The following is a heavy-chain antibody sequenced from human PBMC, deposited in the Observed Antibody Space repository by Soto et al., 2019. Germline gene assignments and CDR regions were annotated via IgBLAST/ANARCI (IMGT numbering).Heavy chain of an antibody. V-gene: IGHV4-34*01. J-gene: IGHJ4*02. CDR1: GGSFSGSY. Sequence: QVQLQQWGAGLLKPSETLSLTCAVYGGSFSGSYWSWIRQPPGKGPEWIGEITHGGSTYYSPSLKSRVTISLDTSKSQFSLTLSSVTAADTAVYYCARRKVGTFGPVTRPYYFDLWGQGTLVTVSS. CDR2: ITHGGST. D-gene: IGHD1-1*01. CDR3: ARRKVGTFGPVTRPYYFDL.